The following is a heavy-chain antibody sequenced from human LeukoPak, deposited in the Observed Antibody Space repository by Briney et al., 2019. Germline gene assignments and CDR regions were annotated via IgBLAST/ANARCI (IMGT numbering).Heavy chain of an antibody. Sequence: ASVKLSCKASGGTFSSYAVSRVRQAPGQGLDLMGGIVPIFGTANYAQKFQGRVTITADEYTSTDYMELSSLRCEDTAVYYCARGGYGYCSSTSCTTDYWGQGSLVTVSS. CDR2: IVPIFGTA. D-gene: IGHD2-2*03. CDR3: ARGGYGYCSSTSCTTDY. V-gene: IGHV1-69*13. J-gene: IGHJ4*02. CDR1: GGTFSSYA.